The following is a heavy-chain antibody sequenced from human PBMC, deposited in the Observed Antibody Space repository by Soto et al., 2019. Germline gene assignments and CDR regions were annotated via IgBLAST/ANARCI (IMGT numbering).Heavy chain of an antibody. V-gene: IGHV1-69*01. D-gene: IGHD3-16*02. J-gene: IGHJ4*02. CDR2: IIPKLGSA. CDR3: AGGRHGYRSGSAY. Sequence: SRILQTTGQGLEWMGGIIPKLGSANYAQNFQGRVTVTADESTNTVYMELRSLRSDDTAVYYSAGGRHGYRSGSAYWGKRTSVPGFS.